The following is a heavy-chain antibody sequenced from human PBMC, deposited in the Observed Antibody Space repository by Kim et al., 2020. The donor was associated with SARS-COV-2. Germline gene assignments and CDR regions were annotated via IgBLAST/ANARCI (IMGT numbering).Heavy chain of an antibody. CDR2: IYPGDSDT. Sequence: GESLKISCQGSGYSFTSYWIGWVRQMPGKGLEWMGIIYPGDSDTRYSPSFQGQVTISADKSISTAYLQWSSLKASDTAMYYCARRGIDYGDFLDYWGQGTLVTVSS. D-gene: IGHD4-17*01. CDR1: GYSFTSYW. J-gene: IGHJ4*02. V-gene: IGHV5-51*01. CDR3: ARRGIDYGDFLDY.